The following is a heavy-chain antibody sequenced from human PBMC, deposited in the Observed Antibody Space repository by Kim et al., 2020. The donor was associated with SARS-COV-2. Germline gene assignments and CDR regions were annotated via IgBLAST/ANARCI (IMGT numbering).Heavy chain of an antibody. D-gene: IGHD1-26*01. CDR1: GYTLTELS. J-gene: IGHJ6*02. Sequence: ASVKVSCKVSGYTLTELSMHWVRQAPGKGLEWGGGFDPEDGETIYAQKFQGRVTMTEDTSTDTAYMELSSLRSEDTAVYYCATGPPFIVGVTGDRFFYYGMDVWGQGTTVTVSS. CDR3: ATGPPFIVGVTGDRFFYYGMDV. CDR2: FDPEDGET. V-gene: IGHV1-24*01.